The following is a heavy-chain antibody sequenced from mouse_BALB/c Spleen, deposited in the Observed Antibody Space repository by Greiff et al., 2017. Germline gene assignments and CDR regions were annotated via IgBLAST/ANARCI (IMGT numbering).Heavy chain of an antibody. J-gene: IGHJ3*01. CDR3: ARGSTMITTGLFAY. CDR1: GFTFSSFG. CDR2: ISSGSSTI. V-gene: IGHV5-17*02. Sequence: DVKLVESGGGLVQPGGSRKLSCAASGFTFSSFGMHWVRQAPEKGLEWVAYISSGSSTIYYADTVKGRFTISRDNPKNTLFLQMTSLRSEDTAMYYCARGSTMITTGLFAYWGQGTLVTVSA. D-gene: IGHD2-4*01.